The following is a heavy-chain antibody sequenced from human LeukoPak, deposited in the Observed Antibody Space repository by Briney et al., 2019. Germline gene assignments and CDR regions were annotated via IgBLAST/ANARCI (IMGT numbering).Heavy chain of an antibody. J-gene: IGHJ3*02. D-gene: IGHD1-26*01. CDR1: GFTFSSYA. CDR3: AKFSGSYRYDAFDI. Sequence: PGGSLRLSCAAPGFTFSSYAMSWVRQAPGKGLEWVSAISGSGGSTYYADSVKGRFTISRDNSKNTLYLQMNSLRAEDSAVYYYAKFSGSYRYDAFDIWGQGTMVTVSS. CDR2: ISGSGGST. V-gene: IGHV3-23*01.